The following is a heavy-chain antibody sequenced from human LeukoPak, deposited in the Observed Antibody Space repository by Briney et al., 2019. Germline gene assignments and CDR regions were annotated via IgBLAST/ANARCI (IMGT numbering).Heavy chain of an antibody. CDR1: GFTFSSYA. V-gene: IGHV3-30-3*01. CDR3: ASGIAVAGTLATFDL. Sequence: GGSLRLSCAASGFTFSSYAMHWVRQAPGKGLEWLAVISYDGSNKYYADSVKGRFTISRDNAKNSLYLQMNSLRAEDTAVYYCASGIAVAGTLATFDLWGQGTMVTVSS. CDR2: ISYDGSNK. J-gene: IGHJ3*01. D-gene: IGHD6-19*01.